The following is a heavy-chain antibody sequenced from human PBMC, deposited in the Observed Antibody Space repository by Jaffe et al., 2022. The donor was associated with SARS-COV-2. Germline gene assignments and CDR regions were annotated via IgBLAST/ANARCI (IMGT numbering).Heavy chain of an antibody. Sequence: EVQLVESGGGLVQPGGSLRLSCAASGFTFSDYWMHWVRQAPGKGLVWVSRIYSDGSNTIYADSVKGRFTISRDNAKNTLYLQMNSLRVEDTAVYYCARDARYRQDYWGRGTLVTVSS. J-gene: IGHJ4*02. CDR3: ARDARYRQDY. V-gene: IGHV3-74*01. CDR2: IYSDGSNT. CDR1: GFTFSDYW. D-gene: IGHD3-16*02.